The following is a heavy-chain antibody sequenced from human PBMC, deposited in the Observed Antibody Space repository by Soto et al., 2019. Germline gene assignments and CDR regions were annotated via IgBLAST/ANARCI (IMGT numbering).Heavy chain of an antibody. CDR2: ISYDGSNK. Sequence: TGGSLRLSCAASGFTFSSYAMHWVRQAPGKGLEWVAVISYDGSNKYYADSVKGRFTISRDNSKNTLYLQMNSLRAEDTAVYYCARDPTGDMDYWGQGTLVTVSS. CDR3: ARDPTGDMDY. CDR1: GFTFSSYA. V-gene: IGHV3-30-3*01. D-gene: IGHD7-27*01. J-gene: IGHJ4*02.